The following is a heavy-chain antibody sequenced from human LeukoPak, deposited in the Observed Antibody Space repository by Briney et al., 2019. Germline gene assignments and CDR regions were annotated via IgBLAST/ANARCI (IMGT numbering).Heavy chain of an antibody. CDR1: GFTFSSYE. J-gene: IGHJ4*02. CDR2: ISSSSDTI. V-gene: IGHV3-48*01. D-gene: IGHD4-17*01. CDR3: ARAQTYGDSRLLLDF. Sequence: GGSLRLSCAASGFTFSSYEMNWVRQAPGKGLEWVSYISSSSDTIYYADSVKGRFTISRDNAKNSLYLQMNSLRVEDTALYYCARAQTYGDSRLLLDFWGQGTLVTVSS.